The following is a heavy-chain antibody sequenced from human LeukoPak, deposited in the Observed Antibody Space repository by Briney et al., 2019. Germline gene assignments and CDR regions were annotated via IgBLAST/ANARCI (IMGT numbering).Heavy chain of an antibody. D-gene: IGHD6-19*01. V-gene: IGHV1-3*01. Sequence: ASVKVSCKASGGTFSSYAIHWVRQAPGQRLEWMGWINAGNGNTKYSQKFQGRVTITRDTSASTAYMELSSLRSEDTAVYYCARELAGWYEYWGQGTLVTVSS. CDR2: INAGNGNT. J-gene: IGHJ4*02. CDR3: ARELAGWYEY. CDR1: GGTFSSYA.